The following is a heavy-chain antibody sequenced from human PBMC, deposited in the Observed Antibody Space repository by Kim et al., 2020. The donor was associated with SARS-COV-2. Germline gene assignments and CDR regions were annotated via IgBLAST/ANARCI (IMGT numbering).Heavy chain of an antibody. D-gene: IGHD3-9*01. V-gene: IGHV3-73*01. CDR3: TSGPYDILTGYYTTPGY. J-gene: IGHJ4*02. Sequence: VKGRFTISRDDSKNTAYLQMNSLKTEDTAVYYCTSGPYDILTGYYTTPGYWGQGTLVTVSS.